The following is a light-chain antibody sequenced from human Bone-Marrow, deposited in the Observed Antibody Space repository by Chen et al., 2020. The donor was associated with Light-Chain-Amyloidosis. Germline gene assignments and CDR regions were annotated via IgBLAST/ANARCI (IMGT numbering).Light chain of an antibody. CDR2: DVS. CDR1: SSDVGGYNY. CDR3: SSYTSSSTWV. V-gene: IGLV2-14*03. J-gene: IGLJ3*02. Sequence: QSPLTHPASVSGSPGQSITISSTGTSSDVGGYNYVSWYQQHPGKAPKLMIYDVSNRPSGVSNRFSGSKSGNTASLTISGLQAEDEADYYCSSYTSSSTWVFGGGTKLTVL.